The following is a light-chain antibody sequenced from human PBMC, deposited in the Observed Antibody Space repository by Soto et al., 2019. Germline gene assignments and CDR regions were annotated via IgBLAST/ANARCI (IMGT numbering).Light chain of an antibody. Sequence: QSALTQPPSASGSPGQSVTISCTGTSSDIGGYNYVSWYQQHPGKAPKLMIYEVSERPSGVPDRFSGSKSGNTASLTVSGLQAEDEADYYCVSYAASGVFGGGTKLTVL. J-gene: IGLJ3*02. CDR1: SSDIGGYNY. CDR3: VSYAASGV. V-gene: IGLV2-8*01. CDR2: EVS.